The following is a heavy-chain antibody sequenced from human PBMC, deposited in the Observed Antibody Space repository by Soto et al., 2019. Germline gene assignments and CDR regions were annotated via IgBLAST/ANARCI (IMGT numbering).Heavy chain of an antibody. Sequence: EVQLVESGGGLVKPGGSLRLSCAASGFTFSNAWMSWVRQAPGKGLEWVGRIKSKTDGGTTDYAAPVKGRFTISRDDSKNTLYLQMNSLKTEDPAVYYCTTGDVPQTTFFGGRLDYYYYMDVWGKGTTVTVSS. CDR3: TTGDVPQTTFFGGRLDYYYYMDV. J-gene: IGHJ6*03. V-gene: IGHV3-15*01. D-gene: IGHD3-3*01. CDR1: GFTFSNAW. CDR2: IKSKTDGGTT.